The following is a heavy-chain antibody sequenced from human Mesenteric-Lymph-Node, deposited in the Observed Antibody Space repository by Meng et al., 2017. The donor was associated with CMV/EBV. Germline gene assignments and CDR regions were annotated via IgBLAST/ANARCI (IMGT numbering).Heavy chain of an antibody. V-gene: IGHV3-11*04. CDR2: ISSSGSTI. Sequence: QGRRVGGWGVLCQPAGSRRLSCAPSGFTLSDYYMSWIRQAPGKVLEWVSYISSSGSTIYYADSVKGRFTTSRDNAKNSLYLQMNSLRAEDTAVYYCARGPREGLFDYWGQGTLVTVSS. CDR1: GFTLSDYY. D-gene: IGHD1-26*01. CDR3: ARGPREGLFDY. J-gene: IGHJ4*02.